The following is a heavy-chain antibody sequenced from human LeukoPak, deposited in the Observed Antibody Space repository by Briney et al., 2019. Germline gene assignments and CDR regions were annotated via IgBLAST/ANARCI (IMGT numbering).Heavy chain of an antibody. CDR2: IYYSGST. CDR3: ARERYSSGFGY. CDR1: GGSVSSGSYY. V-gene: IGHV4-61*01. Sequence: SETLSLTCTVSGGSVSSGSYYWSWIRQPPGKGLEWIGYIYYSGSTTYNPSLKSRVTISVDTSKNQFSLKLSSVTAADTAVYYCARERYSSGFGYWGQGTLVTVSS. J-gene: IGHJ4*02. D-gene: IGHD6-19*01.